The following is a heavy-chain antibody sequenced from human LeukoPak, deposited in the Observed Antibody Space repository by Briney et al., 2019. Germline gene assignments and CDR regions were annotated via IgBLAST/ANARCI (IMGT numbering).Heavy chain of an antibody. CDR1: GFTFSSYS. Sequence: AGGSLRLSCAASGFTFSSYSMSWVRQAPGKGLEWVSSISSSSSYIYYADSVKGRFTISRDNARNSLYLQMNSLRAEDTAVYYCARGYSSSWFRFDYWGQGTLVTVSS. CDR3: ARGYSSSWFRFDY. V-gene: IGHV3-21*01. J-gene: IGHJ4*02. CDR2: ISSSSSYI. D-gene: IGHD6-13*01.